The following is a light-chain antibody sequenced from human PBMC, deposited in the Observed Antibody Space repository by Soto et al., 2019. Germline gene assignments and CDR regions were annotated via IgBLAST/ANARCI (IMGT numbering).Light chain of an antibody. Sequence: QSVLTQPASVSGSPGQSITISCTGTSNDVGGYNYVSWYQQHPGKAPKLIIYEVSNRPSGVSNRFSGSKSGDTASLTISGLQAEDEADYYCTSYTSSDTVVFDGGTKLTVL. V-gene: IGLV2-14*01. CDR2: EVS. J-gene: IGLJ2*01. CDR3: TSYTSSDTVV. CDR1: SNDVGGYNY.